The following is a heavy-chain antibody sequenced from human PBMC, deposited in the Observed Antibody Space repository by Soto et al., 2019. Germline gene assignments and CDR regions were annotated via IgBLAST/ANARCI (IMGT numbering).Heavy chain of an antibody. Sequence: PSETLSLTCTVSGGSISGYYWSWIRQPPGKGLEWIGYMYNTGSTVYNPSFKSRVTIKVDTSKNQFSLKLNSVTAADTSVYYCARDLWGYCGTDCYPLDVWGQGTTVTV. CDR3: ARDLWGYCGTDCYPLDV. D-gene: IGHD2-21*02. CDR2: MYNTGST. V-gene: IGHV4-59*01. J-gene: IGHJ6*02. CDR1: GGSISGYY.